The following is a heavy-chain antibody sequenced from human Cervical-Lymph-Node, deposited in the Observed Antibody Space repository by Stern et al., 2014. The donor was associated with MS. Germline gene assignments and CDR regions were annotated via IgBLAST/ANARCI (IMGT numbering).Heavy chain of an antibody. CDR3: ARQRYFDY. J-gene: IGHJ4*02. CDR1: GYTFTSYW. CDR2: IFPGGSDI. Sequence: EVQLVESGPEVKRPGESLKISCQASGYTFTSYWIGWVRQMPGKGLEWIAIIFPGGSDIRYSPSFPGQVTISADKSSSTAYWQWNNLKASDTAIYYCARQRYFDYWGQGTLVTVSS. V-gene: IGHV5-51*01.